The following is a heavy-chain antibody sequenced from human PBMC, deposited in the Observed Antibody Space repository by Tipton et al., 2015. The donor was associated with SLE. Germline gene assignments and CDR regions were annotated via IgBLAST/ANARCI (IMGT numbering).Heavy chain of an antibody. CDR1: GGSISSSSYY. Sequence: LRLSCTVSGGSISSSSYYWGWIRQPPGKGLEWIGSIYYSGSTYFNPSLKSRVTISVDTSKNQFSLKLSSVTAADTAVYYCASSQHYYDTVRYFQHWGQGTLVTVSS. V-gene: IGHV4-39*07. J-gene: IGHJ1*01. CDR2: IYYSGST. D-gene: IGHD3-22*01. CDR3: ASSQHYYDTVRYFQH.